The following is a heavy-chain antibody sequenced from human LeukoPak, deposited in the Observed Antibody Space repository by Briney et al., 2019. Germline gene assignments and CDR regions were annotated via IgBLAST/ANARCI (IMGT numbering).Heavy chain of an antibody. CDR2: ISWNSGSI. CDR3: AKGTTYYYGSGSYYDYFDY. D-gene: IGHD3-10*01. V-gene: IGHV3-9*03. J-gene: IGHJ4*02. CDR1: GFTFDDYA. Sequence: PGGSLILSCAASGFTFDDYAMHWVRQAPGKGLEWVSGISWNSGSIGYADSVKGRFTISRDNAKHSLYLQMNSLRAGDMALYYCAKGTTYYYGSGSYYDYFDYWGQGTLVTVSS.